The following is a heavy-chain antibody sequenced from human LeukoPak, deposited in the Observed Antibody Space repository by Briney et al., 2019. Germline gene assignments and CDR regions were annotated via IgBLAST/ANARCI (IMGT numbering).Heavy chain of an antibody. CDR3: ARELKGSGFDP. V-gene: IGHV3-48*03. CDR2: ISSSGSTM. CDR1: GFTFSSDA. Sequence: PGGSLRLSCAGTGFTFSSDAMGWVRQAPGKGLDWVSYISSSGSTMDYADSVKGRFTISRDNAKNSLYLQMNSLRAEDTAVYYCARELKGSGFDPWGQGTLVTVSS. D-gene: IGHD6-19*01. J-gene: IGHJ5*02.